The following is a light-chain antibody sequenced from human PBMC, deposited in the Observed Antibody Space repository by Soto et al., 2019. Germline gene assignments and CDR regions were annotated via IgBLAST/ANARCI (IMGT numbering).Light chain of an antibody. CDR2: EVS. V-gene: IGLV2-8*01. CDR3: TSYAGTYSFFYV. Sequence: QSALTQPPSASRSFGQSVPISCTGTSSDVGGYNYVSWYQQHPGKAPKLMIYEVSERPSGVPDRFSGSKSGNTASLTVSGLQADDEADYYCTSYAGTYSFFYVFGTGTKVTV. J-gene: IGLJ1*01. CDR1: SSDVGGYNY.